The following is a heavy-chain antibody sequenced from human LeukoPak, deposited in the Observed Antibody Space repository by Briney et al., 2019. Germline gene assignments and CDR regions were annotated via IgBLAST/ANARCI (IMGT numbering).Heavy chain of an antibody. CDR1: GGSIRSGGYY. CDR2: IHYSGST. D-gene: IGHD3-16*01. CDR3: ASMRAHRFDP. V-gene: IGHV4-31*03. J-gene: IGHJ5*02. Sequence: PSETLSLTCTVAGGSIRSGGYYWSWIRQHPGKGLECIGYIHYSGSTHYNPSLRSRVSISQDTSKNQFSLKVKSVTAADTAVYYCASMRAHRFDPWGQGTLVTVSS.